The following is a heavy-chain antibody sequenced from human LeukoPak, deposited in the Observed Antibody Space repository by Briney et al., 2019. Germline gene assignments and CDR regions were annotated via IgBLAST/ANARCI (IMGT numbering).Heavy chain of an antibody. CDR1: GFTFSTYG. Sequence: GGSLRLSCAASGFTFSTYGMHWVRQAPGKGLEWVAVIWYDGSKKYYADSVKGRFTISRDNSKNTLYLQMNSLSAEDTAVYYCARDHSSTSEYFQHWGQGTLVTVSS. J-gene: IGHJ1*01. D-gene: IGHD6-13*01. CDR3: ARDHSSTSEYFQH. V-gene: IGHV3-33*01. CDR2: IWYDGSKK.